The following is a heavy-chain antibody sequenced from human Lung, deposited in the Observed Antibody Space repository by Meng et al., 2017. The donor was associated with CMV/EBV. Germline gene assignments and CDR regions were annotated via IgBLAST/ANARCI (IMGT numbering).Heavy chain of an antibody. Sequence: XVXVSXXASGDTFSKYVTSWVRQAPGQGLEWMGGIIPMRATTNYAQRFQGRVTITADKSTATVYMELNSLRSEDTAVYYCVGSEEFYHFRSGWEWYYHYGMDVWGPGTXVTVSS. J-gene: IGHJ6*02. CDR2: IIPMRATT. V-gene: IGHV1-69*10. D-gene: IGHD3-3*01. CDR3: VGSEEFYHFRSGWEWYYHYGMDV. CDR1: GDTFSKYV.